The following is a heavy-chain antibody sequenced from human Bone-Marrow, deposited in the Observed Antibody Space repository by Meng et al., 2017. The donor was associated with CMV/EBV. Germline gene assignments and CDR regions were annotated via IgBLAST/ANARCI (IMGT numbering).Heavy chain of an antibody. CDR3: ARDLDNGMDV. D-gene: IGHD3-9*01. CDR2: ISSSGSTI. Sequence: GEPLKISCAASGFTFSDYYMSWIRQAPGKGLEWVSYISSSGSTIYYADSVKGRFTISRDNAKNSLYLQMHSLRAEDTAVYYCARDLDNGMDVWGQGTTVTVSS. V-gene: IGHV3-11*04. J-gene: IGHJ6*02. CDR1: GFTFSDYY.